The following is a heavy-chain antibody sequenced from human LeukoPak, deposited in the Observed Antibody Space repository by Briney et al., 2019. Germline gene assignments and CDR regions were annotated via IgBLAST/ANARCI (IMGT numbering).Heavy chain of an antibody. V-gene: IGHV3-7*01. CDR3: VSCGTTTCIIRFDH. CDR1: GFPFSRYW. CDR2: IKEDGSEK. J-gene: IGHJ4*02. Sequence: GGSLRLSCAASGFPFSRYWMNWVRQAPGKGLEWVASIKEDGSEKSYVDSVKGRFTISRDNSKNSLYLQMNSLRAEDTAVYYCVSCGTTTCIIRFDHWGQGTLVTVSS. D-gene: IGHD2-2*01.